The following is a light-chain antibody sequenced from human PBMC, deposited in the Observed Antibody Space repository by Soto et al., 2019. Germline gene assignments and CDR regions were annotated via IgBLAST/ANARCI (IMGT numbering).Light chain of an antibody. V-gene: IGKV1-39*01. Sequence: DIQMTQSPSSLSASVGDRVTITCRASQTISIHLNWYQQKPGKAPKLLVYAASSLQTGVPSKFTGSGSGTDFTLTISSLRPEDYAAYYCQQNYIAPWTFGQGTRLENK. J-gene: IGKJ5*01. CDR3: QQNYIAPWT. CDR2: AAS. CDR1: QTISIH.